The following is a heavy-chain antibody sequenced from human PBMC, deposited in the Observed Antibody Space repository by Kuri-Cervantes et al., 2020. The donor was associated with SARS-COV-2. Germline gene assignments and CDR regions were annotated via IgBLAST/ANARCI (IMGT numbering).Heavy chain of an antibody. D-gene: IGHD5-24*01. CDR1: GFTFSSYW. Sequence: GSLQISCAASGFTFSSYWMHWVRQAPGKWLLWVSRINSDGSSTSYADSVKGRFTISRDNAKNTLYLQMNSLRAEDTAVYYCARDRWWLQPYYYYMDVWGKGTTVTVSS. CDR3: ARDRWWLQPYYYYMDV. V-gene: IGHV3-74*01. J-gene: IGHJ6*03. CDR2: INSDGSST.